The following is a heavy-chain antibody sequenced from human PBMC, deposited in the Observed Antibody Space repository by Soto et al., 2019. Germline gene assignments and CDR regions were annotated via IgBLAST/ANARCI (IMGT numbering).Heavy chain of an antibody. J-gene: IGHJ4*02. CDR1: GGSISSSNY. CDR3: ARDVDADFRTDFDY. D-gene: IGHD4-17*01. Sequence: SETLSLTCTVSGGSISSSNYWGWIRQPPGKGLEWIGSIHYSGSTYYKSSLKSRVTISVDTSRNQFSLKLTSVTAADTALYYCARDVDADFRTDFDYWGRGTLVTVSS. CDR2: IHYSGST. V-gene: IGHV4-39*02.